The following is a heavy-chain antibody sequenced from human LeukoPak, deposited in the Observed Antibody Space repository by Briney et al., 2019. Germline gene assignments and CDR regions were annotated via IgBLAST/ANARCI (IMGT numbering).Heavy chain of an antibody. CDR3: ARGTFIAAAGRSFDY. CDR1: GGSISSYY. J-gene: IGHJ4*02. Sequence: SETLSLTCTVSGGSISSYYWSWIRQPPGKGLEWIWYIYYSGSTNYNPSLKSRVTISVDTSKNQFSLKLSSVTAADTAVYYCARGTFIAAAGRSFDYWGQGTLVTVSS. V-gene: IGHV4-59*01. CDR2: IYYSGST. D-gene: IGHD6-13*01.